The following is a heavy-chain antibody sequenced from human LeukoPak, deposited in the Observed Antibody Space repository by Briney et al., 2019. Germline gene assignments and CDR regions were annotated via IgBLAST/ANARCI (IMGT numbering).Heavy chain of an antibody. J-gene: IGHJ4*02. CDR1: GGSISSGDYY. Sequence: PSETLSPTCTVSGGSISSGDYYWRWIRQPPGKGLEWIGYIYYSGSTYYHPSLKSRVTISVDTSKNQFSLKLSSVTAADTAVYYCARYCSSTSAKNFDYWGQGTLVTVSS. V-gene: IGHV4-30-4*01. CDR3: ARYCSSTSAKNFDY. CDR2: IYYSGST. D-gene: IGHD2-2*01.